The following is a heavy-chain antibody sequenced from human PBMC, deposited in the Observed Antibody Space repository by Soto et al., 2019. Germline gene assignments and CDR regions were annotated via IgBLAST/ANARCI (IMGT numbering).Heavy chain of an antibody. J-gene: IGHJ4*02. CDR1: GFTFSDYY. CDR2: ISSSGSTI. V-gene: IGHV3-11*01. D-gene: IGHD1-1*01. CDR3: ARDQRWLQLHFDY. Sequence: VQLLESGGGLVQPGGSLRLSCAASGFTFSDYYMSWIRQAPGKGLEWVSYISSSGSTIYYADSVKGRFTISRDNAKNSLYLQMNSLRAEDTAVYYCARDQRWLQLHFDYWGQGTLVTVSS.